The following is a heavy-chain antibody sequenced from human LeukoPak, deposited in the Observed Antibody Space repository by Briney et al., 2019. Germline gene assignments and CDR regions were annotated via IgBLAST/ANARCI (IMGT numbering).Heavy chain of an antibody. J-gene: IGHJ4*02. D-gene: IGHD1-26*01. Sequence: GGSLRLSCAAALSTLSTYWMTWFRQTPGGWLEWVASLKQDGSDKYYVDSVKGRFTISRGNAGNSLYLQMNSLRAEDTAVYYCARETRGTVGSYWGQGTLVTVSS. V-gene: IGHV3-7*05. CDR3: ARETRGTVGSY. CDR1: LSTLSTYW. CDR2: LKQDGSDK.